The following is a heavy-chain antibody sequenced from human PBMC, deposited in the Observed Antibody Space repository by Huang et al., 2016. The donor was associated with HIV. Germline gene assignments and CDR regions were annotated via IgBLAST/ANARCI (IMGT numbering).Heavy chain of an antibody. D-gene: IGHD3-10*01. CDR2: LYYSGDT. V-gene: IGHV4-39*01. Sequence: QLQLQESGPGLVRPSETLSLICTVSGGSITDSTYYWGWIRQPPGKGLEWIGSLYYSGDTDYNPSLKSRVTMSVDTSKDRFSLDIRSVAVADTAIYYCARHFGSWSGYFDSWGQGTLVPVSS. CDR3: ARHFGSWSGYFDS. J-gene: IGHJ4*02. CDR1: GGSITDSTYY.